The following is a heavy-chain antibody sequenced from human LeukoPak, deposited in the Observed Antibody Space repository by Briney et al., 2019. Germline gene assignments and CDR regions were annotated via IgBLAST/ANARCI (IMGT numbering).Heavy chain of an antibody. CDR2: IYSGGST. J-gene: IGHJ4*02. D-gene: IGHD2-2*01. CDR3: ARGITSYQLPTS. V-gene: IGHV3-53*04. Sequence: GGSLRLSCAASGFTVSSNYMSWARQAPGKGLEWVSVIYSGGSTYYADSVKGRFTISRHNSKNTLYLQMNSLRAEDTAVYYCARGITSYQLPTSWGQGTLVTVFS. CDR1: GFTVSSNY.